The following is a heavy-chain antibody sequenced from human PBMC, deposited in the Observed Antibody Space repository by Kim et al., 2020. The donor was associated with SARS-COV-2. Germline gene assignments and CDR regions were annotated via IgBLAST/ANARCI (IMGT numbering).Heavy chain of an antibody. Sequence: GESLKISCKGSGYSFTSYWIGWVRQMPGKGLEWMGIIYPGHSDTRYSPSFQGQVTISADKSISTAYLQWSSLKASDTAMYYCARLGHNWNDLHYGVDVWGQGTTVSVSS. D-gene: IGHD1-20*01. CDR3: ARLGHNWNDLHYGVDV. CDR1: GYSFTSYW. J-gene: IGHJ6*02. CDR2: IYPGHSDT. V-gene: IGHV5-51*01.